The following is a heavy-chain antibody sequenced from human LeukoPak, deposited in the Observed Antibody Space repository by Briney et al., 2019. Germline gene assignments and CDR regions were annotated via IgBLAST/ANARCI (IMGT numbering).Heavy chain of an antibody. D-gene: IGHD3-10*01. V-gene: IGHV3-23*01. Sequence: QPGGSLRLSCAASGFTFSRYDMSWVRQAPGKGLEWVSAISGSGGSTYYADSVKGRFTISRDNSKNTLYLQMNSLRAEDTAVYYCARGNRTMVRGVVFDYWGQGTLVTVSS. CDR1: GFTFSRYD. CDR2: ISGSGGST. CDR3: ARGNRTMVRGVVFDY. J-gene: IGHJ4*02.